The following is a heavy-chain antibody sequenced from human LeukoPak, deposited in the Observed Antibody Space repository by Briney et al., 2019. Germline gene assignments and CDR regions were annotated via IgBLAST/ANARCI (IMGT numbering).Heavy chain of an antibody. D-gene: IGHD3-22*01. CDR3: ARGVDSSGWDAFDI. CDR1: GFTVSSNY. Sequence: GGSLRLSCAASGFTVSSNYMSWVRQAPGKGLEWVSVIYSGGSTYYADSVKGRFTISRDSSKNTLYLQMNSLRAEDTAVYYCARGVDSSGWDAFDIWGQGTMVTVSS. J-gene: IGHJ3*02. CDR2: IYSGGST. V-gene: IGHV3-66*01.